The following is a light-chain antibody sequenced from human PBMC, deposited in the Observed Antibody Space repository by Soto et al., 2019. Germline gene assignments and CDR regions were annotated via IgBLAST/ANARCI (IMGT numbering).Light chain of an antibody. V-gene: IGLV2-23*01. CDR2: EGI. J-gene: IGLJ2*01. CDR3: CSYAGSATVI. CDR1: SSDVGNYDL. Sequence: QSVLTQPASMSGSPGQSITISCTGTSSDVGNYDLVSWYQHHPGKAPKLMIYEGIKRPSGVSDRFSASKSGNTASLTISGLQAVDEANYYSCSYAGSATVIFGGGTKVTVL.